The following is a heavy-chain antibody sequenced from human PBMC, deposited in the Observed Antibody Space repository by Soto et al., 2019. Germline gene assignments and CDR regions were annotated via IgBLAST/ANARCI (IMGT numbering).Heavy chain of an antibody. CDR3: ARIRTAAGYYYGMDV. CDR1: GGSISSSNW. V-gene: IGHV4-4*02. J-gene: IGHJ6*02. D-gene: IGHD6-13*01. Sequence: PSETLSLTCAVSGGSISSSNWWSWVRQPPGKGLEWIGEIYHSGSTNYNPSLKSRVTISVDKSKNQFSLKLSSVTAADTAVYYCARIRTAAGYYYGMDVWGQGTTVTVYS. CDR2: IYHSGST.